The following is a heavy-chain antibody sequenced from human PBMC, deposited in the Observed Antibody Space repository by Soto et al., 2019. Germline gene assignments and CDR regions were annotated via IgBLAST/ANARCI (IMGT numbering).Heavy chain of an antibody. CDR2: ISSSSSTI. CDR1: GFTFSSYS. D-gene: IGHD5-18*01. Sequence: GVSLRLSCAASGFTFSSYSMNWVRQAPGKGLEWVSYISSSSSTIYYADSVKGRFTISRDNAKNSLYLQMNSLRDEDTAVYYCAREGIQLWSHYYYYGMDVWGQGTTVTVSS. CDR3: AREGIQLWSHYYYYGMDV. J-gene: IGHJ6*02. V-gene: IGHV3-48*02.